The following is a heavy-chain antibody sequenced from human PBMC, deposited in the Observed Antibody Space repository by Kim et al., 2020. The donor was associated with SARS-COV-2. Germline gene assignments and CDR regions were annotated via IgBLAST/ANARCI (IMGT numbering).Heavy chain of an antibody. V-gene: IGHV4-59*13. D-gene: IGHD3-16*02. J-gene: IGHJ3*02. Sequence: SETLSLTCTVSGGSISSYYWSWIRQPPGKGLEWIGYIYYSGSTNYNPSLKSRVTISVDTSKNQFSLKLSSVTAADTAVYYCAREDYVWGSYRDRNAFDIWGQGTMVTVSS. CDR2: IYYSGST. CDR3: AREDYVWGSYRDRNAFDI. CDR1: GGSISSYY.